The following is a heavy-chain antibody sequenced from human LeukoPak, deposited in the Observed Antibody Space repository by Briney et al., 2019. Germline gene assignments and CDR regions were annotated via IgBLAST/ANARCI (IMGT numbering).Heavy chain of an antibody. J-gene: IGHJ6*02. Sequence: KSSETLSLTCTVSGGSISSSSYYWGWIRQPPGKGLEWIGSIYYSGSTYYNPSLKSRVTISVDTSKNQFSLKLSSVTAADTAVYYCARDTVYCSSTSCPTAYYYGMDVWGQGTTVTVSS. CDR2: IYYSGST. D-gene: IGHD2-2*01. V-gene: IGHV4-39*07. CDR1: GGSISSSSYY. CDR3: ARDTVYCSSTSCPTAYYYGMDV.